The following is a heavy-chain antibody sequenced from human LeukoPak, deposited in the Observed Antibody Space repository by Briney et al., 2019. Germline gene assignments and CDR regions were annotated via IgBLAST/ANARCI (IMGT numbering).Heavy chain of an antibody. CDR2: IYTSGST. D-gene: IGHD6-25*01. V-gene: IGHV4-61*02. CDR1: GGSISGGSYY. CDR3: ARSPGAQRDAFDI. J-gene: IGHJ3*02. Sequence: SETLSLTCTVSGGSISGGSYYWSWIRQPAGKGLEWIGRIYTSGSTNYNPSLKSRVTMSVDTSKNQFSLKLSSVTAADTAVYYCARSPGAQRDAFDIWGQGTMVTVSS.